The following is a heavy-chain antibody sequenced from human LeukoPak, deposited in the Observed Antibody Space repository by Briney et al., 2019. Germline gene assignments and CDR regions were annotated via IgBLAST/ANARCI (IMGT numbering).Heavy chain of an antibody. CDR1: GFTFNTYT. Sequence: GGSLRLSCAASGFTFNTYTMNWVRQAPGKGLEWVSAISGSGENTFYADSVKGRFTISRDNSKNTLYLQMNTLRAEDAAVYYCASSTVTNFDYWGQGTLVTVSS. V-gene: IGHV3-23*01. J-gene: IGHJ4*02. D-gene: IGHD4-17*01. CDR2: ISGSGENT. CDR3: ASSTVTNFDY.